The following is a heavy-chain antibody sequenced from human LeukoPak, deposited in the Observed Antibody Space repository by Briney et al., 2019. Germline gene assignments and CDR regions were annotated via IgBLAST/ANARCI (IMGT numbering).Heavy chain of an antibody. D-gene: IGHD2-21*02. CDR1: GFTFSTYW. Sequence: GGSLRLSCAASGFTFSTYWMNWYRKAPGKGLERVGNINQDASEINYVDSVRGRFTISRDNAKNSLHLQMNSLRAEDTAVYYCATDRDNSDWQKRFDSWGQGTLVTVSS. V-gene: IGHV3-7*01. CDR2: INQDASEI. CDR3: ATDRDNSDWQKRFDS. J-gene: IGHJ4*02.